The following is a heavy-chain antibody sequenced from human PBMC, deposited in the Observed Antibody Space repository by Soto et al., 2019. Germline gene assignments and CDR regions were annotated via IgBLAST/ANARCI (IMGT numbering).Heavy chain of an antibody. Sequence: QVQLVQSGAEVKKPGSSVKVSCKTSGGTFITNGISWVRQAPGQGLEWMGGIIPIFGTPNYAPSFQGRVTMTAVEATMTACMELSSLRSEDTAGYYCAIAGPHYDYVWGGFHWGPGTLVTVSS. J-gene: IGHJ4*02. D-gene: IGHD3-16*01. CDR3: AIAGPHYDYVWGGFH. V-gene: IGHV1-69*12. CDR2: IIPIFGTP. CDR1: GGTFITNG.